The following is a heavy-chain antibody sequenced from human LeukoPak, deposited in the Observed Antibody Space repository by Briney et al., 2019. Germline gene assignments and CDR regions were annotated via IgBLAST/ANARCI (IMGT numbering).Heavy chain of an antibody. V-gene: IGHV4-34*01. CDR1: GGSFSGYY. Sequence: SETLSLTCAVYGGSFSGYYWSWIRQPPGKGLEWIGEINHSGSTNYNPSLKSRVTISVDTSKNQFSLKLSSVTAADTAVYYCARAAYYFDYWGQATLVTVSS. D-gene: IGHD6-25*01. CDR2: INHSGST. J-gene: IGHJ4*02. CDR3: ARAAYYFDY.